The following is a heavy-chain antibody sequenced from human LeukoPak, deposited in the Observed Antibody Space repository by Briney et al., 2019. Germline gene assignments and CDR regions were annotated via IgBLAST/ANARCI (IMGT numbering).Heavy chain of an antibody. CDR1: GLTFSTSA. J-gene: IGHJ3*01. CDR3: AAETYIQGCCNFDV. Sequence: SVKVSCKTSGLTFSTSAIQWVRQARGQSLEWMGWIVVGNGNTRYAQKLQERLTITRDMSTSTAYMELSSLRSEDTAVYYCAAETYIQGCCNFDVWGQGTLITASS. D-gene: IGHD2/OR15-2a*01. V-gene: IGHV1-58*02. CDR2: IVVGNGNT.